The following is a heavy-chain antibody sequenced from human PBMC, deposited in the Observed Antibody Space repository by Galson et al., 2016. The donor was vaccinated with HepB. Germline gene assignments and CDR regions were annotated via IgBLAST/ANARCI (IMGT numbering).Heavy chain of an antibody. CDR3: ARDAWDDDLKSNGGFDI. V-gene: IGHV4-30-2*06. Sequence: TLSLTCTVSGGSISSSPYSWSWIRQSLGKGLEWIGYISHSGYTHYNPPLKSRVTISEDRSKNQFSLKLSSVTAADTAVYYCARDAWDDDLKSNGGFDIWGHGTMVTVAS. D-gene: IGHD2-8*01. CDR1: GGSISSSPYS. CDR2: ISHSGYT. J-gene: IGHJ3*02.